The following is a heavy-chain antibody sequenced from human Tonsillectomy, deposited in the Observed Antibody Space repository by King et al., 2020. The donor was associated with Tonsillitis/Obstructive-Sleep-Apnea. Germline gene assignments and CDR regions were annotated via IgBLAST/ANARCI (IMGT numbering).Heavy chain of an antibody. V-gene: IGHV3-33*01. Sequence: GQLVQSGGGVVQPGRSLRLSCAASGFTFSSYGMHWVRQAPGKGREWVAVIWYDGSNKYYADSVKGRFTISRDNSKNTLYLQMNSLRAEDTAVYYCARDVEYQLLDWGQGTLVTVSS. J-gene: IGHJ4*02. CDR3: ARDVEYQLLD. CDR1: GFTFSSYG. D-gene: IGHD2-2*01. CDR2: IWYDGSNK.